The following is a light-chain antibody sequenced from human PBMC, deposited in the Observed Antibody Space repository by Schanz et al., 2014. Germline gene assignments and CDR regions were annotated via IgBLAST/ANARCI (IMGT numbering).Light chain of an antibody. Sequence: EIVLTQSPATLSLSPGERATLSCRASQSVSSYLAWYQQKPGQAPRLLIYGASTRATGIPARFSGSGSGTDFTLTISRLEPEDFAVYYCQQYGGSLPYTFGQGTKLEIK. J-gene: IGKJ2*01. CDR3: QQYGGSLPYT. V-gene: IGKV3-20*01. CDR2: GAS. CDR1: QSVSSY.